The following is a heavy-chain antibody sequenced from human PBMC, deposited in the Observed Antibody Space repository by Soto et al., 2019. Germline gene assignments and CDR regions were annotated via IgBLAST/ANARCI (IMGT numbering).Heavy chain of an antibody. CDR1: GFTFSSYG. CDR2: ISYDGSNK. V-gene: IGHV3-30*18. J-gene: IGHJ3*02. CDR3: AKAGIGDYVWGSYLKGAFDI. Sequence: GGSLRLSCAASGFTFSSYGMHWVRQAPGKGLEWVAVISYDGSNKYYADSVKGRFTISRDNSKNTLYLQMNSLRAEDTAVYYCAKAGIGDYVWGSYLKGAFDIWGQGTMVTVPS. D-gene: IGHD3-16*02.